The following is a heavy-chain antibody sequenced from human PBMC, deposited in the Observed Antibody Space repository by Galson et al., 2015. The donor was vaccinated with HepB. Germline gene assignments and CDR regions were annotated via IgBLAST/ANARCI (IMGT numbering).Heavy chain of an antibody. CDR1: GYTFTSYY. CDR2: INPSGGST. J-gene: IGHJ4*02. V-gene: IGHV1-46*01. CDR3: ARFDSSAVIPYPWYFDY. Sequence: SVKVSCKASGYTFTSYYMHWVRQAPGQGLEWMGIINPSGGSTTYAQKFQGRVTMTRDTSTSTVYMELSSLRSEDTAVYYCARFDSSAVIPYPWYFDYWGQRTLVTVSS. D-gene: IGHD3-22*01.